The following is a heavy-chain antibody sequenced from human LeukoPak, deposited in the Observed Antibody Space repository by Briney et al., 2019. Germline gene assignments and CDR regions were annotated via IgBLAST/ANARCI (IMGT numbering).Heavy chain of an antibody. CDR2: ITGSGVST. D-gene: IGHD3-22*01. CDR3: AKDSGNYYDSGGFSDYFDY. CDR1: GFTFSSYA. J-gene: IGHJ4*02. V-gene: IGHV3-23*01. Sequence: QPGGSLRLSCAASGFTFSSYAMSWVRQAPGEGLEWVSLITGSGVSTYYADSVKGRFTISRDNSKNTLYLQMHSLRAEDTAVYYCAKDSGNYYDSGGFSDYFDYWGQGTLVTVSS.